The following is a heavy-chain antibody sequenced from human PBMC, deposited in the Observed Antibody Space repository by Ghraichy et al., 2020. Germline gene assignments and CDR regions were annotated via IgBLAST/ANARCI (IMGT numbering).Heavy chain of an antibody. J-gene: IGHJ4*02. CDR3: ARPPCGADCYSVYYFDY. D-gene: IGHD2-21*02. V-gene: IGHV3-7*01. Sequence: GGSLRLSCAASRFTFSTYWMSWVRQAPGKGLEWVANINRDGSEKFYLDSVKGRFTISRDNAKNSLYLQMNSLRAEDTAVYYCARPPCGADCYSVYYFDYWGQGTLVTVSS. CDR2: INRDGSEK. CDR1: RFTFSTYW.